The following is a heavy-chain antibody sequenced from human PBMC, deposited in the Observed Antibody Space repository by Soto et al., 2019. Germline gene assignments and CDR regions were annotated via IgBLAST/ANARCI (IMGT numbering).Heavy chain of an antibody. V-gene: IGHV3-33*01. J-gene: IGHJ5*02. D-gene: IGHD3-3*01. Sequence: QVQLVESGGGVVQPGRSLRLSCAASGFTFSSYGMHWVRQAPGKGLEWVAVIWYDGSNKYYADSVKGRFTISRDNSKNTLYLQMNSLRAEDTAVYYCAREAHRITIFVVGLTGFDPWGQGTLVTVSS. CDR1: GFTFSSYG. CDR3: AREAHRITIFVVGLTGFDP. CDR2: IWYDGSNK.